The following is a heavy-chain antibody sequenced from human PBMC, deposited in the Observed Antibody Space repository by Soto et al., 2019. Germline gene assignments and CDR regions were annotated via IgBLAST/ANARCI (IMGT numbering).Heavy chain of an antibody. CDR3: ARDSLRTTVTTGPETWFDP. Sequence: QVQLQESGPGLVKPSQTLSLTCTVSGGSISSGGYYWSWIRQHPGKGLEWIGYIYYSGSTYYNPALKSRATISVDTSKNQFSLKLSSVSAADTAVYYCARDSLRTTVTTGPETWFDPWGQGTLVTVSS. D-gene: IGHD4-17*01. V-gene: IGHV4-31*03. CDR2: IYYSGST. J-gene: IGHJ5*02. CDR1: GGSISSGGYY.